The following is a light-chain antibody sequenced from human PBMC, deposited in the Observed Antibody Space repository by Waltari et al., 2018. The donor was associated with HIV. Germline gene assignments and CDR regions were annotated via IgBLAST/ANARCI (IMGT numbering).Light chain of an antibody. J-gene: IGLJ3*02. CDR2: SNT. Sequence: RVIISCSGSVSNIAINSVNWYQQFPGMAPKLLIYSNTQRPSGVPDRFSASKSGTSASLAINGLQSDDEADYYCAVWDGRLNGVFGGGTKLTVL. V-gene: IGLV1-44*01. CDR3: AVWDGRLNGV. CDR1: VSNIAINS.